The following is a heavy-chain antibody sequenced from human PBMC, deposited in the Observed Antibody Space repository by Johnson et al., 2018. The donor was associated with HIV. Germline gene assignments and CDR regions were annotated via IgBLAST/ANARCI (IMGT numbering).Heavy chain of an antibody. CDR2: ISYDGSKK. V-gene: IGHV3-30-3*01. CDR1: GFTFSSYA. J-gene: IGHJ3*02. CDR3: ARSRGGSSEDAFDI. D-gene: IGHD1-26*01. Sequence: QVQLVESGGGLVQPGRSLRLSCAASGFTFSSYAMHWVRQAPGKGLEWVAVISYDGSKKYYADSVKGRFTISRDNAKNSLYLQMNSLRAEDTAFYYCARSRGGSSEDAFDIWGQGTMVTVSS.